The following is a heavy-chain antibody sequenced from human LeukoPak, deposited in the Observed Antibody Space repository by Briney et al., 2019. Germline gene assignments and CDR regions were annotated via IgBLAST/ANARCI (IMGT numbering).Heavy chain of an antibody. V-gene: IGHV4-39*01. CDR2: IYYSGST. J-gene: IGHJ4*02. CDR3: ARQKGVGYCSSTSCYTGRGSFDY. D-gene: IGHD2-2*02. CDR1: GGSISSSSYY. Sequence: SETLSLTCTVSGGSISSSSYYWGWIRQPPGKGLEGIGSIYYSGSTYYNPSLKSRVTISVDTSKNQFSLKLSSVTAADTAVYYCARQKGVGYCSSTSCYTGRGSFDYWGQGTLVTVSS.